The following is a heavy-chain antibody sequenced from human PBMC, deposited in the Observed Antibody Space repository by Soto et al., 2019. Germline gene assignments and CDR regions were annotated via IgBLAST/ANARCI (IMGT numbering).Heavy chain of an antibody. V-gene: IGHV1-8*01. D-gene: IGHD6-19*01. CDR2: MNPNSGNT. Sequence: ASVKVSCKASGYTFPSYDINWVRQATGQGLEWMGWMNPNSGNTGYAQKFQGRVTMTRNTSISTAYMELNSLRAEDTAVYYCAREMADLNYFDYWGQGTLVTVSS. CDR1: GYTFPSYD. CDR3: AREMADLNYFDY. J-gene: IGHJ4*02.